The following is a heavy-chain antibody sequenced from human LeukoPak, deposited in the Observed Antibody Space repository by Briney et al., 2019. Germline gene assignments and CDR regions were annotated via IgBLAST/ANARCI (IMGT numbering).Heavy chain of an antibody. CDR3: ARNDILTGYSSTEFDY. CDR2: IYHSGST. CDR1: GYSISSGYY. J-gene: IGHJ4*02. D-gene: IGHD3-9*01. V-gene: IGHV4-38-2*01. Sequence: SEPLSLTCAVSGYSISSGYYWGWIRQPPGKGLEWIGSIYHSGSTYYNPSLKSRVTISVDTSKNQFSLKLSSVTAADTAVYYCARNDILTGYSSTEFDYWGQGTLVTVSS.